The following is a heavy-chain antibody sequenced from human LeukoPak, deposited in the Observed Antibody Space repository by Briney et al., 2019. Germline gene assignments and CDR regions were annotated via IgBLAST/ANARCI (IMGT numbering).Heavy chain of an antibody. CDR3: AKDKGMATIPPYWFDP. Sequence: PGGSLRLSCAASGSTFSSYAMSWVRQAPGKGLEWVSAISGSGGSTYYADSVKGRFTISRDNSKNTLYLQMNSLRAEDTAVYYCAKDKGMATIPPYWFDPWGQGTLVTVSS. D-gene: IGHD5-24*01. CDR2: ISGSGGST. J-gene: IGHJ5*02. V-gene: IGHV3-23*01. CDR1: GSTFSSYA.